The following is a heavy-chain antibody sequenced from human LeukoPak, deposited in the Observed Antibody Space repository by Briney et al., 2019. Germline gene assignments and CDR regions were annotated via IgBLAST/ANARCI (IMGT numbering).Heavy chain of an antibody. D-gene: IGHD3-22*01. CDR3: ARRDSSDFDY. V-gene: IGHV3-48*01. J-gene: IGHJ4*02. CDR1: GFTFSSYS. CDR2: ISSSSSTI. Sequence: PGGSLRLSCAASGFTFSSYSMNWVRQAPGKGLEWVSYISSSSSTIYYADSVKGRFTISRDNAENSLYLQMNSLRAEDTAVYYCARRDSSDFDYWGQGTLVTVSS.